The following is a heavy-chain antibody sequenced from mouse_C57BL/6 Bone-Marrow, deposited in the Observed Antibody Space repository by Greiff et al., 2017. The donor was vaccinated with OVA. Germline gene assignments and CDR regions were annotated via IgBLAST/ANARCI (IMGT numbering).Heavy chain of an antibody. V-gene: IGHV1-69*01. D-gene: IGHD5-1*01. J-gene: IGHJ2*01. CDR1: GYTFTSYW. CDR2: IDPSDSYT. CDR3: ARKEYPYYFDY. Sequence: VQLQQPGAELVMPGASVKLSCKASGYTFTSYWMHWVKQRPGQGLEWIGEIDPSDSYTNYNQKFKGQSTLTVDKSSSTAYMQLSSLTSEDSAVYYCARKEYPYYFDYWGQGTTLTVSA.